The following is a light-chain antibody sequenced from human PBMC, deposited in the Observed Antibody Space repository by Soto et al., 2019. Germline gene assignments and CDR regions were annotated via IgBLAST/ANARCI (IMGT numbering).Light chain of an antibody. CDR2: DAS. V-gene: IGKV3-11*01. Sequence: EIVLTPSPATLSLSPGERATLSCRASQSVSIYLAWYQQKPGQAPRLLIYDASNRVTGIPARFSGSGSGTDFTLPISSLEPEDFAVYYCQQRSNWPTFGQGTRLEIK. CDR1: QSVSIY. J-gene: IGKJ5*01. CDR3: QQRSNWPT.